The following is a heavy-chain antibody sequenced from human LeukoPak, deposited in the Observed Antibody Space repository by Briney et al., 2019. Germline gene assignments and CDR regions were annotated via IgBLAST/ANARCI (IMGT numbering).Heavy chain of an antibody. Sequence: QPGGSLRLSRAASGFTFSSYEMNWVRQAPGKGLEWVSYISSSGSTIYYADSVKGRFTISRDNAKNTLYLQMNSLRAEDTAVYYCARSMTSDYWGQGTLVTVSS. J-gene: IGHJ4*02. V-gene: IGHV3-48*03. CDR2: ISSSGSTI. CDR3: ARSMTSDY. CDR1: GFTFSSYE. D-gene: IGHD2/OR15-2a*01.